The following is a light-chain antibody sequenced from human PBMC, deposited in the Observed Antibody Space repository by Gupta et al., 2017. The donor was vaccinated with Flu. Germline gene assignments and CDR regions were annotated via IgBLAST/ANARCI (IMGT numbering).Light chain of an antibody. J-gene: IGLJ1*01. CDR1: HSDVGGYHF. CDR3: SSDTDANTWV. CDR2: EVT. Sequence: QSALTQPASVSGSPGQSITISCSGTHSDVGGYHFVTWYQHHPGRAPKLLIYEVTKRPFEISDRFSGSKSGNTASLTISGRQPEDEADYFCSSDTDANTWVFGAGSRVTVL. V-gene: IGLV2-14*01.